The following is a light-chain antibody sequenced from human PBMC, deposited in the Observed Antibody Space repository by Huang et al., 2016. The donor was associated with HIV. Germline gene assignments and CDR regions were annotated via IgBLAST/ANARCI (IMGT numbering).Light chain of an antibody. J-gene: IGKJ1*01. CDR1: QSLVYGDGNIY. V-gene: IGKV2-30*01. CDR3: MRASHVAAT. CDR2: KLS. Sequence: DVLLTQSPLSLPVTLGQPAFITCKSNQSLVYGDGNIYLNWFHQRPGHSPRRLIYKLSNRDSGVPARFRAGGSGTDFTLWISEVEAEDVCDYYCMRASHVAATFGQGTRVDIK.